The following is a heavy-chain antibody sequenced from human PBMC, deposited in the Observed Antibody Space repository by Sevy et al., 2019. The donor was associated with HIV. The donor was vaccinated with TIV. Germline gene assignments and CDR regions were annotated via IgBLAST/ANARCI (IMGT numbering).Heavy chain of an antibody. CDR3: TLWIAAQSIFDY. Sequence: GGSLRLSCTASGFTFGDYCMSCVRQAPGKGLEWVAFLKSDVYGGTVDHAASVRGRLVISRDDSKTIAYLQMNDLKTEYTGVYYCTLWIAAQSIFDYWGQGDLDTVSS. CDR1: GFTFGDYC. D-gene: IGHD6-13*01. V-gene: IGHV3-49*04. J-gene: IGHJ4*02. CDR2: LKSDVYGGTV.